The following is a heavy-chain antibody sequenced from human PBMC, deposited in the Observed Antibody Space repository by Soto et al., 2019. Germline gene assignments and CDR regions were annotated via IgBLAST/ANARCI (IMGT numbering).Heavy chain of an antibody. Sequence: ASVKVSCKASGYTFTSYGISWVRQAPGQGLEWMGWISAYNGNTNYAQKLQGRVTITTDTSTSTAYMELRSLRSDDTAVYYCAREGSEYQLLPPFYYYYGMDVWGQGTTVTVSS. CDR3: AREGSEYQLLPPFYYYYGMDV. CDR2: ISAYNGNT. J-gene: IGHJ6*02. D-gene: IGHD2-2*01. CDR1: GYTFTSYG. V-gene: IGHV1-18*01.